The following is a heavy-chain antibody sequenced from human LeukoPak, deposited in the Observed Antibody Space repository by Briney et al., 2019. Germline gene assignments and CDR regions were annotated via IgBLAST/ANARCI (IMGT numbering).Heavy chain of an antibody. CDR1: GFTFSSYG. CDR3: ARGKREITYSSSWWGYFQH. D-gene: IGHD6-13*01. Sequence: PGRSLRLSCAASGFTFSSYGMHWVRQAPGKGLEWVAVIWHDGSNKYYADSVKGRFTISRDNSKNTLYLQMNSLRAEDTAVYYCARGKREITYSSSWWGYFQHWGQGTLFTVSS. V-gene: IGHV3-33*01. J-gene: IGHJ1*01. CDR2: IWHDGSNK.